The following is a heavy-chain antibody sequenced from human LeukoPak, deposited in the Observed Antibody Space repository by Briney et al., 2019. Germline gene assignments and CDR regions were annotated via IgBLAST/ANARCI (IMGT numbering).Heavy chain of an antibody. CDR1: GGSFSDYY. CDR3: ARDSYSSSWGLDY. V-gene: IGHV4-34*01. J-gene: IGHJ4*02. D-gene: IGHD6-13*01. CDR2: INHSGST. Sequence: PSETLSLTCAVYGGSFSDYYWSWIRQPPGKGLEWLGEINHSGSTNYNPSLKSRVTISVDTSKNQFSLKLSSVTAADTAVYYCARDSYSSSWGLDYWGQGTLVTVSS.